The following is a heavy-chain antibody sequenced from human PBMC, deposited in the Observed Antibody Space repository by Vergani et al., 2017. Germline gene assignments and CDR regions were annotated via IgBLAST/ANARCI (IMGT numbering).Heavy chain of an antibody. Sequence: VQLQESGPGLVKPSETLSLTSTVSGGSISSYYWSWIRQPPGKGLEWVSGISWNSGSIGYADSVKGRFTISRDNAKNSLYLQMNSLRAEDTALYYCAKDIIIAARPGSAFDIWGQGTMVTVSS. CDR3: AKDIIIAARPGSAFDI. CDR2: ISWNSGSI. J-gene: IGHJ3*02. V-gene: IGHV3-9*01. D-gene: IGHD6-6*01. CDR1: GGSISSYY.